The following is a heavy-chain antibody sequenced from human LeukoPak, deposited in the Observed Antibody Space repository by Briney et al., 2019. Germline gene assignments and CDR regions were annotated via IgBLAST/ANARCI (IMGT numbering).Heavy chain of an antibody. D-gene: IGHD2-15*01. CDR3: AREWRGSCYF. Sequence: GGSLRPSCAASGFTFSNYWMSWVRQAPGKGLEWVANIKQDGSEKHYVDSVKGRFTISRDNAKDSLYLQMNSLRAEDTAVYYCAREWRGSCYFRGQGTLVTVSS. CDR1: GFTFSNYW. J-gene: IGHJ4*02. V-gene: IGHV3-7*01. CDR2: IKQDGSEK.